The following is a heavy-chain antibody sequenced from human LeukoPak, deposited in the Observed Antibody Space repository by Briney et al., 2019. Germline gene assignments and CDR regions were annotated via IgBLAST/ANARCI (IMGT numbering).Heavy chain of an antibody. V-gene: IGHV3-21*01. CDR1: GFTFSSYS. CDR2: ISSSSSYI. D-gene: IGHD3-3*01. CDR3: ARAISLRFSEWFFQH. Sequence: GGSRRLSCAASGFTFSSYSMNWVRQAPGKGLEWVSSISSSSSYIYYADSVKGRFTISRDNAKNSLYLQMNSLRAEDTAVYYCARAISLRFSEWFFQHWGQGTLVTVSS. J-gene: IGHJ1*01.